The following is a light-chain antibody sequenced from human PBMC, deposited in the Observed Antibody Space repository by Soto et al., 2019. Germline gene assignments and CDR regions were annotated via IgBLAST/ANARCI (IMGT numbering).Light chain of an antibody. J-gene: IGKJ2*01. CDR1: QSVSSH. CDR2: AAA. Sequence: DIQMTQSPSSLSASLGDRVTITCRASQSVSSHLNWYQQKPGKAPKLLIYAAASLQSGVPSRFSGSGSGTDFTPTISSLQPEDFATYFCQHHYATPYTFGQGTKLEIK. V-gene: IGKV1-39*01. CDR3: QHHYATPYT.